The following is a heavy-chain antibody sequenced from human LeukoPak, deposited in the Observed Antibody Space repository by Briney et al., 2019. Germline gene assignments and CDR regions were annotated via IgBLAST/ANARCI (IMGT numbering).Heavy chain of an antibody. Sequence: ASVKVSCKASGYTLTRYFIHWVRQAPGQGLEWMGIINPNGGSTSYPQKFQGRVTMTRDTSTNTVYMELSSLKSEDTAMYYCTRGSGIVVAGWDWFDPWGQGTLVTVSS. CDR3: TRGSGIVVAGWDWFDP. V-gene: IGHV1-46*01. CDR2: INPNGGST. D-gene: IGHD6-19*01. CDR1: GYTLTRYF. J-gene: IGHJ5*02.